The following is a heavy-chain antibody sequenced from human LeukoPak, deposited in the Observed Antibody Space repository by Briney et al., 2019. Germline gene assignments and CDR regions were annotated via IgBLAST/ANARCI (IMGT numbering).Heavy chain of an antibody. CDR2: INHSGST. CDR1: GGSFSGYY. D-gene: IGHD3-22*01. Sequence: SSETLSLTCAVYGGSFSGYYWSWIRQPPGKGLEWIGEINHSGSTNYNPSLKSRVTISVDTSKNQFSLKLSFVTAADTAVYYCARGRGYYDSSGYSYWGQGTLVTVSS. V-gene: IGHV4-34*01. CDR3: ARGRGYYDSSGYSY. J-gene: IGHJ4*02.